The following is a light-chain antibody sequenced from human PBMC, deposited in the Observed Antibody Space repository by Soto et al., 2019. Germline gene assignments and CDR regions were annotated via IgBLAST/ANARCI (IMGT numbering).Light chain of an antibody. V-gene: IGKV3-20*01. CDR1: QSVSSSY. CDR3: QQYGSSPRFT. CDR2: GAS. Sequence: EIVLTQSPGTLSLSPGERATLSCRASQSVSSSYLAWYQQKPGQAPRLLIYGASSRATGIPDRFSGSGSGTDFTLTICRLEPEDFAVYYCQQYGSSPRFTFGPGKKVDIK. J-gene: IGKJ3*01.